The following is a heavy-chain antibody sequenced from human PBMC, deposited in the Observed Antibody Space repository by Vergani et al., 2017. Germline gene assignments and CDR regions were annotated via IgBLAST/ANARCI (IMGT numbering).Heavy chain of an antibody. CDR2: INPNSGGT. CDR1: GDTFTGYY. V-gene: IGHV1-2*02. J-gene: IGHJ5*02. Sequence: QVQLVQSGAEVKKPGASVKVSCKASGDTFTGYYMHWVRQAPGQGLEWMGWINPNSGGTNYAQKFQGRVTMTRDTSISTAYMELGRLRSDDTAVYYCAGVVVVVPAALFDPWGQGTLVTVSS. CDR3: AGVVVVVPAALFDP. D-gene: IGHD2-2*01.